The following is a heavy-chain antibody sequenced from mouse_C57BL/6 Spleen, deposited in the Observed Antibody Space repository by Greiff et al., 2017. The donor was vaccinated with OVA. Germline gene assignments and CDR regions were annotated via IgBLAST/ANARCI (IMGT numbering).Heavy chain of an antibody. CDR2: ISSGGDYI. Sequence: EVKVEESGEGLVKPGGSLKLSCAASGFTFSSYAMSWVRQTPEKRLEWVAYISSGGDYIYYADTVKGRFTISRDNARNTLYLQMSSLKSEDTAMYYCTREGIYYDYDPFAYWGQGTLVTVSA. CDR3: TREGIYYDYDPFAY. D-gene: IGHD2-4*01. J-gene: IGHJ3*01. V-gene: IGHV5-9-1*02. CDR1: GFTFSSYA.